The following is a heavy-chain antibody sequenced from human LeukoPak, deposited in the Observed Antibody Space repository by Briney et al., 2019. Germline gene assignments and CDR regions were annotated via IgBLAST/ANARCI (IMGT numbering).Heavy chain of an antibody. D-gene: IGHD6-19*01. Sequence: PGGSLRLSCAASGFTFSSYWMHWVRHAPGKGLVWVSRINSDGSSTSYADSVRGRFSISRDNAKNTLYLQMNSLRAEDTALYYCAKTGLYTSGWQDYWGQGTLVTVSS. V-gene: IGHV3-74*01. CDR1: GFTFSSYW. J-gene: IGHJ4*02. CDR3: AKTGLYTSGWQDY. CDR2: INSDGSST.